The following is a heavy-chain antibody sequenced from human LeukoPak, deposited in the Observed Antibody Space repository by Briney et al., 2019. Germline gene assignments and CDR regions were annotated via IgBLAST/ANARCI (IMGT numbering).Heavy chain of an antibody. Sequence: PSETLSLTCTVSGGSISSYYWSWIRQPPGKGLEWIGYIYYSGSTNYNPSLKSRVTISVDTSKNQFSLKLSSVTAADTAVYYCARDDRYYDFWSGYYRGDYMDVWGKGTTVTVSS. CDR3: ARDDRYYDFWSGYYRGDYMDV. D-gene: IGHD3-3*01. V-gene: IGHV4-59*01. J-gene: IGHJ6*03. CDR1: GGSISSYY. CDR2: IYYSGST.